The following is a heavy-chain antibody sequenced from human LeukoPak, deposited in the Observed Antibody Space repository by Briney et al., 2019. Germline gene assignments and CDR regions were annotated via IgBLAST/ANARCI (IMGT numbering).Heavy chain of an antibody. CDR1: GFTFSSYA. Sequence: GGSLRLSCAASGFTFSSYAMHWVRQPPGTGLEWVAVIWYDGSKIYYADSVKGRFTISRDNSRNTVDLQMNSLRGEDTAIYYCARGIASTGNPNWFDPWGQGTLVTVSS. J-gene: IGHJ5*02. CDR2: IWYDGSKI. V-gene: IGHV3-33*01. D-gene: IGHD6-13*01. CDR3: ARGIASTGNPNWFDP.